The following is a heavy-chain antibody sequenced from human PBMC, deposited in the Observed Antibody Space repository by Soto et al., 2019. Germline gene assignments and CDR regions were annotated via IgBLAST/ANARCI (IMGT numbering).Heavy chain of an antibody. CDR2: IYPGDSDT. V-gene: IGHV5-51*01. CDR1: GYSFTSSW. D-gene: IGHD2-2*01. J-gene: IGHJ6*02. Sequence: GGSRKISCQGSGYSFTSSWIGWVRPMPGKGLEWMGIIYPGDSDTRYSPSFQGQVTISADKSISTAYLQWSSLKASDTAMYYCARLSSSTFYYYGMDVWSQGTTVTVSS. CDR3: ARLSSSTFYYYGMDV.